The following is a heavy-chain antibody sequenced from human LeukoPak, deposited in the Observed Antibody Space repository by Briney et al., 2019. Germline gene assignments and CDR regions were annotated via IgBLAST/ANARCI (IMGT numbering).Heavy chain of an antibody. CDR3: ARERGLWLIAARRNWFDP. Sequence: GSLRLSCAASGFTFSSYWMHWVRQAPGKGLVWVSRINSDGSSTSCADSVKGRFTISRDNAKNTLYLQMNSLRAEDTAAYYCARERGLWLIAARRNWFDPWGQGTLVTVSS. CDR2: INSDGSST. D-gene: IGHD6-6*01. V-gene: IGHV3-74*01. J-gene: IGHJ5*02. CDR1: GFTFSSYW.